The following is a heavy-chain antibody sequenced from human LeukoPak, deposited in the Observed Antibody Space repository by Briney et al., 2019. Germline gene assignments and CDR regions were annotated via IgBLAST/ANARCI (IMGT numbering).Heavy chain of an antibody. Sequence: SETLSLTCVVSGGSIISSDWWSWVRQPPGKGLEWVGEIYHSGSTNYNPSLKSRVTISVDTSKKQFSLKLSSVTAADTAVYYCARPYCSAGNCYSNFDSWGQGTLVTVSS. D-gene: IGHD2-15*01. CDR2: IYHSGST. CDR1: GGSIISSDW. V-gene: IGHV4-4*02. CDR3: ARPYCSAGNCYSNFDS. J-gene: IGHJ4*02.